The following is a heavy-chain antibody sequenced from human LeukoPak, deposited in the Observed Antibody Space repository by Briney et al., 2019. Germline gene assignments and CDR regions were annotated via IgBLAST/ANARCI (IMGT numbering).Heavy chain of an antibody. D-gene: IGHD3-10*01. J-gene: IGHJ4*02. CDR1: GFTFSTYA. Sequence: GGSLRLSCAASGFTFSTYAMTWVRQAPGKGLEWVSGISGSAGSTYYADSVKDRFTISRDNSKNTLYLQINSLRAEDTAVYYCAKFLGGLNDPFDYWGQGTLVTVSS. V-gene: IGHV3-23*01. CDR3: AKFLGGLNDPFDY. CDR2: ISGSAGST.